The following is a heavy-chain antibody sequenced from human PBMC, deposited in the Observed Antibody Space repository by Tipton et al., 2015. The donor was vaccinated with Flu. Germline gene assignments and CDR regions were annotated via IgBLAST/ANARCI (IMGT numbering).Heavy chain of an antibody. V-gene: IGHV3-33*01. J-gene: IGHJ4*02. CDR3: AREHQGWLGGN. D-gene: IGHD3-22*01. CDR1: GFTFSSYG. Sequence: SLRLSCAASGFTFSSYGMHWVRQAPGKGLEWVAVIWYDGSNKYYADSVKGRFTISRDNSKNTLYLQMNSLRAEDTAVYYCAREHQGWLGGNWGQGPLVTVPS. CDR2: IWYDGSNK.